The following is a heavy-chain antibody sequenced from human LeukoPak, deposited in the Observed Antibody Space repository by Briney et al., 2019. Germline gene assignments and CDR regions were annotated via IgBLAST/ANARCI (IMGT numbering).Heavy chain of an antibody. CDR3: ARPYSSSFERDY. J-gene: IGHJ4*02. CDR2: ISYDGSNK. V-gene: IGHV3-30-3*01. CDR1: GFIFSSYA. Sequence: GGSLRLSCAASGFIFSSYAMHWVRQAPGKGLEWVAVISYDGSNKYYADSVKGRFTISRDNSKNTLYLQMNSLRAEDTAVYYCARPYSSSFERDYWGQGTLVTVSS. D-gene: IGHD6-13*01.